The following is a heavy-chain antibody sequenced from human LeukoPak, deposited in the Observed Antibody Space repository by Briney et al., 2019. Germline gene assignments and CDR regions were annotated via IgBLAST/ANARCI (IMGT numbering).Heavy chain of an antibody. J-gene: IGHJ4*02. V-gene: IGHV4-34*01. CDR3: ARVRGKYYYGSGKLGFFDY. CDR2: INHSGST. D-gene: IGHD3-10*01. CDR1: GGSFSGYY. Sequence: SETLSLTCAVYGGSFSGYYWSWIRQPPGKWLEWIGEINHSGSTNYNPSLKSRVTISVDTSKNQFSLKLSSVTAADTAVYYCARVRGKYYYGSGKLGFFDYWGQGTLVTASS.